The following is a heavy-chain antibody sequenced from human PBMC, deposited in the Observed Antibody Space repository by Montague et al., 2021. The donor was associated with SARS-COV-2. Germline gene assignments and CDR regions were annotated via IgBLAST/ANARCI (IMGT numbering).Heavy chain of an antibody. J-gene: IGHJ5*02. CDR1: HYSISSGHY. D-gene: IGHD3-9*01. CDR3: ARDFPSEYYDILTGYQRSTYNWFDP. Sequence: SETLSLTCTVSHYSISSGHYWGWIRQPPGRGLEWIGSIYHSGSTYYNPSLESRVTISVDTSKNQFSLKLSSVTAADTAVYYCARDFPSEYYDILTGYQRSTYNWFDPWGQGTLVTVSS. CDR2: IYHSGST. V-gene: IGHV4-38-2*02.